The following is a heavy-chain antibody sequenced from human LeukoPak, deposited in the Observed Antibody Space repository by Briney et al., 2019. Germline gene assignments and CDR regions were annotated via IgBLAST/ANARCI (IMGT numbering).Heavy chain of an antibody. D-gene: IGHD3-22*01. CDR3: ARDPRDRHYYSNEGYMDY. J-gene: IGHJ4*01. Sequence: SETLSLTCAVSGYTISSCCNWGWIRQPPGKGLEWIGSIYHSGSTYYNPSLKSRVTISVDTSKNQFSLKLSTVTAADTAVYYCARDPRDRHYYSNEGYMDYWGQGTLVTVSS. V-gene: IGHV4-38-2*02. CDR1: GYTISSCCN. CDR2: IYHSGST.